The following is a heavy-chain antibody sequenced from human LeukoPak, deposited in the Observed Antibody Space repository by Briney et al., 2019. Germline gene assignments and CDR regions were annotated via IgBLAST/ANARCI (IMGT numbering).Heavy chain of an antibody. CDR3: VRAQGANMCGYAF. V-gene: IGHV3-48*01. D-gene: IGHD3-22*01. J-gene: IGHJ4*02. Sequence: TGGSLRLSCAASGFTFSTYAMNWVRQAPGKGLEWVSYISSSSSTIYYADSVKGRFTISRDNAKNSLYLQVNSLRAEDTAVYFCVRAQGANMCGYAFWGQGTLVTVSS. CDR2: ISSSSSTI. CDR1: GFTFSTYA.